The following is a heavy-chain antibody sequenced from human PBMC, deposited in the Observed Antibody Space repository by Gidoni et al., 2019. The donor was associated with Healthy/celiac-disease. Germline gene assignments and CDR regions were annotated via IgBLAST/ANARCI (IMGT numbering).Heavy chain of an antibody. CDR1: GGSISSSSYY. V-gene: IGHV4-39*01. CDR2: IYYSGST. CDR3: ARLGLRRYSSGWYPYYGMDV. Sequence: QLQLQASGPGLVQPSEPLSLTCPVSGGSISSSSYYWGWIRQPPGKGLEWIGSIYYSGSTYYNPSLKSRVTISGDTSKNQFSLKRSSVTAADTAVYYCARLGLRRYSSGWYPYYGMDVWGQGTTVTVSS. J-gene: IGHJ6*02. D-gene: IGHD6-19*01.